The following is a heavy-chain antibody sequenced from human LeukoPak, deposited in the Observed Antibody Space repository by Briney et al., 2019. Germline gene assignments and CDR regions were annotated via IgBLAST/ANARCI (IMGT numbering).Heavy chain of an antibody. CDR2: INHSGST. D-gene: IGHD2-2*02. V-gene: IGHV4-34*01. J-gene: IGHJ6*03. Sequence: PSETLSLTCAVYGGSFSGYYWSWIRQPPGKGLEWIGEINHSGSTNYNPSLKSRVTISVDTSKNQFSLKLSSVTAADTAVYYCARGDIVVVPAAIGAPRYYYYYMDVWGKGTTVTVSS. CDR3: ARGDIVVVPAAIGAPRYYYYYMDV. CDR1: GGSFSGYY.